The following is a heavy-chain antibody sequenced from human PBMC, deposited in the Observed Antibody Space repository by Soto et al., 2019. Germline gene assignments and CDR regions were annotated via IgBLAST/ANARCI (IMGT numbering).Heavy chain of an antibody. J-gene: IGHJ6*02. D-gene: IGHD3-22*01. CDR2: IIPIFGTA. CDR3: ARGGRYYYDSSGYFGGHYSYGMDV. CDR1: GGTFSSYA. V-gene: IGHV1-69*13. Sequence: ASVKVSCKASGGTFSSYAISWVRQAPGQGLEWMGGIIPIFGTANYAQKFQGRVTITADESTSTAYMELSSLRSEDTAVYYCARGGRYYYDSSGYFGGHYSYGMDVWGQGTTVTVS.